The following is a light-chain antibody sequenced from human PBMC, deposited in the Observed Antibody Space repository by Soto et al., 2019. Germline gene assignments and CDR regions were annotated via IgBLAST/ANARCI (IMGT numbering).Light chain of an antibody. V-gene: IGKV3-20*01. CDR3: QQYGSSSYT. CDR2: SAS. Sequence: ETVLTQSPGTVSLSPGERATLSCRASQSVSSSHLAWYQQKPGQAPRLLIYSASSRATGIPDRFSGSGSGTDFTLTISRLEPEDFAVYYCQQYGSSSYTFGQGTKLEIK. CDR1: QSVSSSH. J-gene: IGKJ2*01.